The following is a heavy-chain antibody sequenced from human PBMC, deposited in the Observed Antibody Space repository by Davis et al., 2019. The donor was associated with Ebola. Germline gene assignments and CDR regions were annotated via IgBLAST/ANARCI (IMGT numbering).Heavy chain of an antibody. J-gene: IGHJ3*02. CDR1: GGSISSSSYY. Sequence: MPSETLSLTCSVSGGSISSSSYYWGWIRQPPGKGLEWIGSIYYSGSTYYNPSLKSRVTISVDTSKNQFSLKLSSVTAADTAVYYCAGLRRDAFDIWGQGTMVTVSS. CDR3: AGLRRDAFDI. CDR2: IYYSGST. V-gene: IGHV4-39*01.